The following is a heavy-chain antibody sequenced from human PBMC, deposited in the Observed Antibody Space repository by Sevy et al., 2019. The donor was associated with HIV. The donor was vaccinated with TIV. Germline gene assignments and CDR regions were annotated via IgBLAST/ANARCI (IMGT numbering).Heavy chain of an antibody. CDR2: IDHSGST. D-gene: IGHD1-1*01. Sequence: WETLSLTCAVYGGSFSGYYWSWIRQPPGKELEWIGEIDHSGSTNYNSSLKSRVNISVDTSKNQFSLKLSSVTAADTAEYYCARASLTRRDGYKLGNYFDYWGQGTLVTVSS. V-gene: IGHV4-34*01. CDR1: GGSFSGYY. CDR3: ARASLTRRDGYKLGNYFDY. J-gene: IGHJ4*02.